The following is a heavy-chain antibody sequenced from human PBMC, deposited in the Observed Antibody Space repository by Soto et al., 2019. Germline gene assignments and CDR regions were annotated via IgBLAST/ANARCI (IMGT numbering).Heavy chain of an antibody. V-gene: IGHV3-23*01. CDR1: GFTFSSYA. CDR3: ATYRWYRIRDFDY. Sequence: PGGSLSLSCAASGFTFSSYAMSWVRQAPGKGLEWVSAISGSGGSTYYADSVKGRFTISRDNSKNTLYLQMNSLRAEDTAVYYCATYRWYRIRDFDYWGQGTLVTVSS. D-gene: IGHD6-13*01. CDR2: ISGSGGST. J-gene: IGHJ4*02.